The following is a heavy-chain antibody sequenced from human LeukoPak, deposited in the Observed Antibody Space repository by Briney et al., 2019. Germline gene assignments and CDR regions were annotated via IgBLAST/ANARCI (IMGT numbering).Heavy chain of an antibody. Sequence: SQTLSLTFDISGDSVSSNSAAWNWIRQSPSRGLEWLGRTYYRSKWYNDYAISVKSRMTINADTSKNQFSLQLNSVTPEDTAVYYCAKGRWALSDCWGQGTLVIVSS. CDR2: TYYRSKWYN. CDR3: AKGRWALSDC. V-gene: IGHV6-1*01. D-gene: IGHD3-10*01. J-gene: IGHJ4*02. CDR1: GDSVSSNSAA.